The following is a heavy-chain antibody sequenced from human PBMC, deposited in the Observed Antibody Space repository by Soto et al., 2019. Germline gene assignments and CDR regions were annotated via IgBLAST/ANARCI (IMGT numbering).Heavy chain of an antibody. D-gene: IGHD3-3*02. CDR3: AREIGFSRVLDY. CDR1: GGSISSYY. V-gene: IGHV4-59*01. CDR2: IYYSGST. Sequence: PSETLSLTCTASGGSISSYYWSWIRQPPGKGLEWIGYIYYSGSTNYNPSLKSRVTISVDTSKNQFSLKLSSVTAADTAVYYCAREIGFSRVLDYCGQGTLVPVSS. J-gene: IGHJ4*02.